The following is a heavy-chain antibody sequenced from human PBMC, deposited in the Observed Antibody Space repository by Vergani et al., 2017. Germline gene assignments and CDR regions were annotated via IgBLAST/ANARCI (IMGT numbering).Heavy chain of an antibody. J-gene: IGHJ4*02. CDR1: GYSFTSYW. Sequence: EVQLVQSGAEVKKPGESLTISCKGSGYSFTSYWISWVRQMPGKGLEWMGRTDPSDSYTNYSPSFQGHVTISTDKSVSTAHLQWNGLRASDTAIDYCARHSGPELPEDWGQGTLVTVSS. CDR2: TDPSDSYT. CDR3: ARHSGPELPED. D-gene: IGHD4-23*01. V-gene: IGHV5-10-1*03.